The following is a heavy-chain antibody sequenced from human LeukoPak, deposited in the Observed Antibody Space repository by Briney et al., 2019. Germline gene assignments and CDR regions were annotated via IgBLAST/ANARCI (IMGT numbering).Heavy chain of an antibody. V-gene: IGHV4-34*01. CDR1: GGSFSGYY. CDR3: ARLGGSYLRWNFDY. D-gene: IGHD3-10*01. J-gene: IGHJ4*02. CDR2: INHTGST. Sequence: KPSETLSLTCAVYGGSFSGYYWSWIRQPPGKGLEWFGEINHTGSTNYNPSLKSRVTMSVDTSKNQFSLKLSSVTAADTAVYYCARLGGSYLRWNFDYWGQGTLVTVSS.